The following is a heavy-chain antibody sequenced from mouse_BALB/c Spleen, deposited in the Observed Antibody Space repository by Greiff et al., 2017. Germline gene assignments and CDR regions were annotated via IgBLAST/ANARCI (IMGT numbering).Heavy chain of an antibody. V-gene: IGHV1-80*01. CDR2: IYPGDGDT. J-gene: IGHJ4*01. Sequence: QVQLKESGAELVRPGSSVKISCTASGYAFSSYWMNWVKQRPGQGLEWIGQIYPGDGDTNYTGKFKGKATLTADKSSSTAYMQLSSLTSEDSAVYFCSYDYEGAMDYWGQGTSVTVS. D-gene: IGHD2-4*01. CDR1: GYAFSSYW. CDR3: SYDYEGAMDY.